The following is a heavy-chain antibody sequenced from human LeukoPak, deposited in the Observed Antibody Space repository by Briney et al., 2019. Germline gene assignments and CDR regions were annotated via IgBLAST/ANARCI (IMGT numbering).Heavy chain of an antibody. CDR3: ARGDVEMATGMWSLKKVHDY. V-gene: IGHV4-39*07. CDR1: GGSISSSSVY. D-gene: IGHD5-24*01. CDR2: ISYSGSTT. J-gene: IGHJ4*02. Sequence: SETLSLTCTVSGGSISSSSVYWGWIRQPPGKGLEWIATISYSGSTTSYNPSLKSRVTISVDTSKNQFSLKLSSVTAADTAVYYCARGDVEMATGMWSLKKVHDYWGQGTLVTVSS.